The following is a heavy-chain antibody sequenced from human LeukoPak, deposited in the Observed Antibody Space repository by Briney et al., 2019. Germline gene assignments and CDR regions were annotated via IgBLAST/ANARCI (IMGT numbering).Heavy chain of an antibody. CDR3: ARHFTPRQPYDY. D-gene: IGHD1-1*01. CDR2: IYYSGST. CDR1: GGSISSYY. V-gene: IGHV4-59*01. J-gene: IGHJ4*02. Sequence: SETQSLTCTVSGGSISSYYWSWIRQPPGKGLEWIGYIYYSGSTNYNPSLKSRVTISVDTSKNQFSLKLSSVTAADTAVYYCARHFTPRQPYDYWGQGTLVTVSS.